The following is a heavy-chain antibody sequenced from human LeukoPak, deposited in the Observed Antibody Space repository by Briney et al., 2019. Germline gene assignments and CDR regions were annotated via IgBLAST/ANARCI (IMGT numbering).Heavy chain of an antibody. CDR2: LYYSGIT. CDR1: GGSISSSSYY. CDR3: ARRTAAETIDY. J-gene: IGHJ4*02. Sequence: PSETLSLTCTVSGGSISSSSYYWGWIRQPPGKGLEWIATLYYSGITYYNSSLKSRVAISADTSKNQFSLKLNSVTAADTAVYYCARRTAAETIDYWGQGTLVTVSS. D-gene: IGHD6-13*01. V-gene: IGHV4-39*01.